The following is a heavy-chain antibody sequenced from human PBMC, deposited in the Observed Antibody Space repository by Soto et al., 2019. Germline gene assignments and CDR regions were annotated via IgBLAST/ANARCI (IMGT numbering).Heavy chain of an antibody. D-gene: IGHD3-22*01. Sequence: ASVKVSCKASGYTFTSYGISWVRQAPGQGLEWMGWISAYNGNTKYAQKLQGRVTMTTDTSTSTAYMELRSLRSDDTAVYYCDVTYYYDSSGPTAPKTAFDIWGQGTMVTVSS. CDR1: GYTFTSYG. CDR2: ISAYNGNT. J-gene: IGHJ3*02. CDR3: DVTYYYDSSGPTAPKTAFDI. V-gene: IGHV1-18*04.